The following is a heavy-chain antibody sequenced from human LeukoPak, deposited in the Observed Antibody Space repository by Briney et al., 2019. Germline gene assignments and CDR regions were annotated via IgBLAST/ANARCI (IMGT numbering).Heavy chain of an antibody. V-gene: IGHV3-30*02. D-gene: IGHD3-3*01. CDR1: GFIFSNYA. Sequence: PGGSLRLSCAASGFIFSNYAMHWVRQAPGKGLDWVAFVRYDATNTYYAGSVKGRFTISRDNYENTLYLQMNSLRVEDTAVYYCAKEFTIFGGPGYFDRWGQGTLVTVSS. CDR3: AKEFTIFGGPGYFDR. J-gene: IGHJ4*02. CDR2: VRYDATNT.